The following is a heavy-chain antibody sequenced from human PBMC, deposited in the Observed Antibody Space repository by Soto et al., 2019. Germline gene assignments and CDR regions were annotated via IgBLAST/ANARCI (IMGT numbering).Heavy chain of an antibody. CDR2: IYYSGST. CDR3: ARTYYYDSSGYGFDP. J-gene: IGHJ5*02. CDR1: GGSTSSGDYY. Sequence: SETLSLTCTVSGGSTSSGDYYWSWIRQPPGKGLEWIGYIYYSGSTYYNPSLKSRVTISVDTSKNQFSLKLSSVTAADTAVYYCARTYYYDSSGYGFDPGGQGTLVTVSS. D-gene: IGHD3-22*01. V-gene: IGHV4-30-4*01.